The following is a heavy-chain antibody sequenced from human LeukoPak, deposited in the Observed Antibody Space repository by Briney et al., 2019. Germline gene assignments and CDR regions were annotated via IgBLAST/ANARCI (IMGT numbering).Heavy chain of an antibody. CDR1: GNSISSGDNY. V-gene: IGHV4-38-2*02. Sequence: PSETLSLTCTVSGNSISSGDNYWSWIRQPPGKGLEWIGSIYHSGSTYYNPSLKSRVTISVDTSKNQFSLKLSSVTAADTAVYYCARVVSAYYYDSSGYYNYYYYMDVWGKGTTVTVSS. CDR2: IYHSGST. CDR3: ARVVSAYYYDSSGYYNYYYYMDV. D-gene: IGHD3-22*01. J-gene: IGHJ6*03.